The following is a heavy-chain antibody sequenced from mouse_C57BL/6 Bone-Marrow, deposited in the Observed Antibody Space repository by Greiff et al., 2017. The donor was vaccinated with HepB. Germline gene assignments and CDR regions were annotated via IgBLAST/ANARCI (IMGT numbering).Heavy chain of an antibody. V-gene: IGHV1-81*01. CDR1: GYTFTSYG. D-gene: IGHD4-1*01. CDR3: ANANWYYYYAIDY. J-gene: IGHJ4*01. CDR2: IYPRSGST. Sequence: VQLQQSGAELARPGASVKLSCKASGYTFTSYGISWVKQRTGRCLEWIGEIYPRSGSTYYNEKFKGKATLPADKSSSTAYMALRSLISEDSAVYFCANANWYYYYAIDYWGQGPSVTLSS.